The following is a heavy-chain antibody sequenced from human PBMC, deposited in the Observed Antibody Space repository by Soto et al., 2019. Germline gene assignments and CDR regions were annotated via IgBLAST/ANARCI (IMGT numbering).Heavy chain of an antibody. V-gene: IGHV4-39*02. CDR1: GGSISSSSYY. J-gene: IGHJ5*02. CDR3: ARDLGYYDYIWGSYRYAFWFDP. CDR2: IYYSGST. Sequence: SETLSLTCTVSGGSISSSSYYWGWIRQPPGKGLEWIGSIYYSGSTYYNPSLKSRVTISVDTSKNQFSLKLSSVTAADTAVYYCARDLGYYDYIWGSYRYAFWFDPWGQGTLVTVSS. D-gene: IGHD3-16*02.